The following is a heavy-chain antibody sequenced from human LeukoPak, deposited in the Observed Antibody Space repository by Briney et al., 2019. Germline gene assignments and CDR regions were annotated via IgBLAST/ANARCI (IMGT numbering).Heavy chain of an antibody. D-gene: IGHD3-16*01. CDR1: GGSISSGSYY. CDR2: IYYSGST. V-gene: IGHV4-61*10. CDR3: ARHDGDYVWGSVKPSHFDY. J-gene: IGHJ4*02. Sequence: NSSETLSLTCTVSGGSISSGSYYWSWIRQPAGKGLEWIGYIYYSGSTNYNPSLKSRVTISVDTSKNQFSLKLSSVTAADTAVYYCARHDGDYVWGSVKPSHFDYWGQGTLVTVSS.